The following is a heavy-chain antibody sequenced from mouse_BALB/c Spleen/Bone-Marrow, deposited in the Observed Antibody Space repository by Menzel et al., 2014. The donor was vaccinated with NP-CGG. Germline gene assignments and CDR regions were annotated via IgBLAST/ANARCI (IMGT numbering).Heavy chain of an antibody. CDR1: GYTFSSYW. CDR3: ARGIDYYAMDY. J-gene: IGHJ4*01. CDR2: ILPGSGST. V-gene: IGHV1-9*01. Sequence: QVQLKESGAELMKPGASVKISCKATGYTFSSYWIEWVKQRPGGGLEWIGEILPGSGSTNYNEKFKGKATFTADTSSNTAYMQLSSLTSEDSAVYYCARGIDYYAMDYWGQGTSVTVSS.